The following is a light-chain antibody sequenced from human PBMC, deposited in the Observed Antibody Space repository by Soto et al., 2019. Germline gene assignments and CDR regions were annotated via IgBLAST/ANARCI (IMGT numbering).Light chain of an antibody. V-gene: IGKV1-5*03. CDR1: QSFSSW. CDR3: QQYNSYSWT. Sequence: DIQMTQSPSTLSAPVGDRVTITCRASQSFSSWLAWYQQKPGKAPKLLIYKASSLESGVPSRFSGSGSGTEFTLTISSLQPDDFATYYCQQYNSYSWTFGQGTKVDIK. CDR2: KAS. J-gene: IGKJ1*01.